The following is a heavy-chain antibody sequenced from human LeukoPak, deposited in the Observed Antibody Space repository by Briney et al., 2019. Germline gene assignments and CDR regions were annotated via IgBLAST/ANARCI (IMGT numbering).Heavy chain of an antibody. Sequence: AGGSLRLSCSASGFTFSSYAMHWVRQAPGKGLEYVSAISSNGGSTYYADSVQGRFTISRDTSKNTLYLQMDSLRPEDTAVYYCAREGESSGYAPAFDIWGQGTVVTVSS. CDR2: ISSNGGST. J-gene: IGHJ3*02. V-gene: IGHV3-64*04. D-gene: IGHD3-22*01. CDR1: GFTFSSYA. CDR3: AREGESSGYAPAFDI.